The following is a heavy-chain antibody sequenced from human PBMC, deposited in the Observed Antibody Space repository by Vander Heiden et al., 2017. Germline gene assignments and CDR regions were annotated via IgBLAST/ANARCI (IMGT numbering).Heavy chain of an antibody. CDR1: GYTFTTYY. V-gene: IGHV1-46*01. CDR2: INPSGGST. J-gene: IGHJ4*02. D-gene: IGHD3-10*01. CDR3: ARAYGSGSYYNH. Sequence: QVQLVQSGAEVKKPGASVKVSCKASGYTFTTYYMHWVRQVPGQGLEWMGVINPSGGSTSSAQKFQGRVTMTRDTSTSTVYMELSSLRSEDTAVYYCARAYGSGSYYNHWGQGTLVTVSS.